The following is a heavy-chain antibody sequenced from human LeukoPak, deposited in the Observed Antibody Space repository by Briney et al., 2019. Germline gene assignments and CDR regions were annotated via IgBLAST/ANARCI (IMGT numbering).Heavy chain of an antibody. Sequence: SVKVSCKASGGTFSSYAISWVRQAPGQGLEWMGGIIPIFGTANYAQKFQGRVTMTADKSTSTAYMELSSLRSEDTAVYYCARGKQLWLPYYFDYWGQGTLVTVSS. CDR2: IIPIFGTA. CDR1: GGTFSSYA. CDR3: ARGKQLWLPYYFDY. V-gene: IGHV1-69*06. D-gene: IGHD5-18*01. J-gene: IGHJ4*02.